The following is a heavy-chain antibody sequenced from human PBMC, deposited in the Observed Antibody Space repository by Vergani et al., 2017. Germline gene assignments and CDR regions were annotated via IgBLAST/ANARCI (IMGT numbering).Heavy chain of an antibody. CDR3: ASGGFYHNIRGTYRRSCYYGMGV. D-gene: IGHD3-16*02. Sequence: QSQLLQSGDEVKKPGASVKVSCKTSGYSFINYGISWVRQAPGQGLEWLGWVSLYNGNTNYGQKIQGRVTMTTDTSTRTDYMQMRSLTFDDTAVYYCASGGFYHNIRGTYRRSCYYGMGVLGQGTNVTVAS. J-gene: IGHJ6*01. CDR1: GYSFINYG. V-gene: IGHV1-18*01. CDR2: VSLYNGNT.